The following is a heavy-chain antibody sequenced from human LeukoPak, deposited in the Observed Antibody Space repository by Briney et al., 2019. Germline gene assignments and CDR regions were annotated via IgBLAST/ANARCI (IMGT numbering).Heavy chain of an antibody. V-gene: IGHV3-74*01. Sequence: PGGSLRLSCAASGFSFSTYWIHWVRQVPGKGLVWVSRINGDGGSTDYADSVKGRFTISRDNAKNTLYLQMNSLRAEDTAVYYCARDRGGSGFDYWGQGTLVTVSS. D-gene: IGHD6-25*01. CDR2: INGDGGST. CDR3: ARDRGGSGFDY. J-gene: IGHJ4*02. CDR1: GFSFSTYW.